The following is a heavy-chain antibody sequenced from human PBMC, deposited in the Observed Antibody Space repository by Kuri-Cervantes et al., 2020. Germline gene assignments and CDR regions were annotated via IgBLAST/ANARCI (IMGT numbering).Heavy chain of an antibody. D-gene: IGHD3-3*01. V-gene: IGHV1-69*05. CDR2: IIPIFGTA. Sequence: SVKVSCKASGGTFSSYAISWVRQAPGQGLEWMGGIIPIFGTANYAQKFQGRVTITTDESTSTAYMELSSLRSEDTAVYYCARVGYYNFWSGYHNPPTNWFDPWGQGTLVTVSS. CDR1: GGTFSSYA. CDR3: ARVGYYNFWSGYHNPPTNWFDP. J-gene: IGHJ5*02.